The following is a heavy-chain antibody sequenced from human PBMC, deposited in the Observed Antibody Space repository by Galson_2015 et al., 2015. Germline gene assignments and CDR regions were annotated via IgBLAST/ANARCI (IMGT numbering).Heavy chain of an antibody. V-gene: IGHV3-33*01. Sequence: SLRPSCAASGFTFSSYGMHWVRQAPGKGLEWVAVIWYDGSNKYYADSVKGRFTISRDNSKNTLYLQVNSLRAEDTAVYYCARGFSWLQLDYWGQGTLVTVSS. CDR3: ARGFSWLQLDY. D-gene: IGHD5-24*01. CDR1: GFTFSSYG. J-gene: IGHJ4*02. CDR2: IWYDGSNK.